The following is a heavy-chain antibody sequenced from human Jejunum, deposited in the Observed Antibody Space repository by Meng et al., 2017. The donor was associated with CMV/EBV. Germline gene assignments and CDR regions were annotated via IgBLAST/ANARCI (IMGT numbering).Heavy chain of an antibody. Sequence: FSFSSSGVAVGWVRQPPGKALAWLALTYWNDDKRYSPSLKTRLTITKDTSRNQVVLTMTNMDPVDTATYYCVHRSINMVRGGYWNFDNWGQGTLVTVSS. CDR2: TYWNDDK. CDR3: VHRSINMVRGGYWNFDN. V-gene: IGHV2-5*01. CDR1: FSFSSSGVA. J-gene: IGHJ4*02. D-gene: IGHD3-10*01.